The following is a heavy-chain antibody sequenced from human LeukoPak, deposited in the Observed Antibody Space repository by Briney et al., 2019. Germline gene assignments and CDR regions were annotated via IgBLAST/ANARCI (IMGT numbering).Heavy chain of an antibody. CDR1: GGSISSYY. CDR2: IYYIGTT. CDR3: ARDYYDSSGYLGPADY. Sequence: AETLSLTCTVSGGSISSYYWSWIRQPPGKGLEWIGYIYYIGTTTDNPSLKSRVTISVDTSKNQFSLKLSSVTAADTAVYYCARDYYDSSGYLGPADYWGQGTLVTVS. V-gene: IGHV4-59*01. J-gene: IGHJ4*02. D-gene: IGHD3-22*01.